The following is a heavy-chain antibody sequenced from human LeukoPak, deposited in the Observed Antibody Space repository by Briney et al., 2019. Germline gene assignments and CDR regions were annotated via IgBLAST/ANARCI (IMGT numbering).Heavy chain of an antibody. V-gene: IGHV4-59*01. CDR1: GGSLSSYY. CDR3: ARVYPYCGGDCYSVGFDP. D-gene: IGHD2-21*02. CDR2: IYYSGST. Sequence: SETLSLTCTVSGGSLSSYYWSWLRQPPGKGLEWIGYIYYSGSTNYNPSLKSRVTISVDTSKNQFSLKLSSVTAADTAVYYCARVYPYCGGDCYSVGFDPWGQGTLVTVSS. J-gene: IGHJ5*02.